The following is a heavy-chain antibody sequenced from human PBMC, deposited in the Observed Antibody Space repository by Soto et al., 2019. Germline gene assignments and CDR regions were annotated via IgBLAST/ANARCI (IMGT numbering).Heavy chain of an antibody. CDR2: ISSSSSYT. Sequence: PGGSLRLSCAASGFTFSDYYMSWIRQAPGKGLEWVSYISSSSSYTNYADSVKGRFTISRDNAKNSLYLQMNSLRAEDTAVYYCARGSIQLWFGLHYWGQGTLVTVSS. D-gene: IGHD5-18*01. CDR1: GFTFSDYY. V-gene: IGHV3-11*06. CDR3: ARGSIQLWFGLHY. J-gene: IGHJ4*02.